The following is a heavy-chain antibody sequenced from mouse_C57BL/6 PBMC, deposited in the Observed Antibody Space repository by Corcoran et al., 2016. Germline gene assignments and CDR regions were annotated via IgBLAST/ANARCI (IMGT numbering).Heavy chain of an antibody. J-gene: IGHJ3*01. CDR2: INPNNGGT. Sequence: EVQLQQSGPELVQPGASVKISCKASGYTFTDYYMNWVKQSHGKSLEWIGDINPNNGGTSYNQKFKGKATLTVDKSSSTAYMELRSLTSEDSAVYYCAKKAYYSNPWFAYWGQGTLVTVSA. CDR1: GYTFTDYY. D-gene: IGHD2-5*01. V-gene: IGHV1-26*01. CDR3: AKKAYYSNPWFAY.